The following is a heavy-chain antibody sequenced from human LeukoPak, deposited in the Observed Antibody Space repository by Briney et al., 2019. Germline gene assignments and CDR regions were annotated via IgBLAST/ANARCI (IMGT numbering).Heavy chain of an antibody. D-gene: IGHD5-24*01. CDR2: INPSGGST. V-gene: IGHV1-46*01. J-gene: IGHJ6*03. CDR1: GYTFTSYY. Sequence: ASVKVSCKASGYTFTSYYMHWVRQAPGQGLERMGIINPSGGSTSYAQKFQGRVTMTRDMSTSTVYMELSSLRSEDTAVYYCARDHGSTSVYMDVWGKGTTVTVSS. CDR3: ARDHGSTSVYMDV.